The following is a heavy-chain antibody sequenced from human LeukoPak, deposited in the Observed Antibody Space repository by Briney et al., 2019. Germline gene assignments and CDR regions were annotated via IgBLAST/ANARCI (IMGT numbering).Heavy chain of an antibody. CDR3: ARDLHWNSVDY. D-gene: IGHD1-7*01. Sequence: GGSLRLSCAASGXTFSSYWMHWVRQGPGKGLVWVSHIKSDGTDTSYADSVKGRFTISRDNAKNTLYLQMNSLRAEDTGVYYCARDLHWNSVDYWGQGTLVSVSS. V-gene: IGHV3-74*01. J-gene: IGHJ4*02. CDR1: GXTFSSYW. CDR2: IKSDGTDT.